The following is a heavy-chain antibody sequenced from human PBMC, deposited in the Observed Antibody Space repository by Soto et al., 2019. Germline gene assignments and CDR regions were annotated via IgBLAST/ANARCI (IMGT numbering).Heavy chain of an antibody. D-gene: IGHD3-10*01. CDR2: IYYCGST. Sequence: QVQLQESGPGLVKPSQTLSLTCTVSGGSISSGGYYWSWIRQHPGKGLEWIGYIYYCGSTYYNPSLRSRVTISVDTSKNQFSLKLSSVTAADTAVYYCARDRYYGSGSYYPDPYYYYGMDVWGQGTTVTVSS. V-gene: IGHV4-31*03. CDR1: GGSISSGGYY. CDR3: ARDRYYGSGSYYPDPYYYYGMDV. J-gene: IGHJ6*02.